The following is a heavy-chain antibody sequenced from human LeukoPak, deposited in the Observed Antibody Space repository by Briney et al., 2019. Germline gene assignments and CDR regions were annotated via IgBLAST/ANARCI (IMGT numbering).Heavy chain of an antibody. CDR1: GFTFKLYW. CDR3: ARGVISIFGVLRNWFDP. CDR2: INDDGSDT. Sequence: GGSLILSCAASGFTFKLYWMHWVRQVPGKRPVWVSRINDDGSDTIYADSVRGRFTISRDDAKNTVYLQMNNLRAEDTAVYYCARGVISIFGVLRNWFDPWGQGTLVTVSS. V-gene: IGHV3-74*01. D-gene: IGHD3-3*01. J-gene: IGHJ5*02.